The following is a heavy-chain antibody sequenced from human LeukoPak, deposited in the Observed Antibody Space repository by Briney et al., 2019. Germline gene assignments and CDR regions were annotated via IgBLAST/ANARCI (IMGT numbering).Heavy chain of an antibody. CDR3: ARAVHYSGTSDQYTGGWYYFDF. CDR2: INYSGST. Sequence: SETLSLTCTVSGDSINNYYWSWIRQPPGKGLEWIGNINYSGSTNSNPSLKSRATISVDMSRRHFFLDLSSVTAADTAVYYCARAVHYSGTSDQYTGGWYYFDFWGQGTLVTVSS. J-gene: IGHJ4*02. D-gene: IGHD3-10*01. V-gene: IGHV4-59*01. CDR1: GDSINNYY.